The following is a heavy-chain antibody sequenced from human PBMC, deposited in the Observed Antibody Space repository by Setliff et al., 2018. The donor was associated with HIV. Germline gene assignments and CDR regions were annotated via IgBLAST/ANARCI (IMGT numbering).Heavy chain of an antibody. D-gene: IGHD3-22*01. CDR3: VRGSGYYYFDN. J-gene: IGHJ4*02. V-gene: IGHV3-7*01. Sequence: GGSLRLSCGASGFTFGNYWMNWVRRPPGKGLEWVANIKQDGSDKYYVDSVKGRFTISRDNAKNMLYLQMNSLSADDTAVYYCVRGSGYYYFDNWGQGALVTVSS. CDR2: IKQDGSDK. CDR1: GFTFGNYW.